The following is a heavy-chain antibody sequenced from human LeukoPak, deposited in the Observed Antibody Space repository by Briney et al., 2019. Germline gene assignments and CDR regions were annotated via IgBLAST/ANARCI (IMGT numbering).Heavy chain of an antibody. D-gene: IGHD1-1*01. J-gene: IGHJ3*02. CDR2: MHNSGVT. CDR1: GGSISSYY. Sequence: SETLSLTCTVSGGSISSYYWSWIRQPPGKGLEWIGNMHNSGVTYYNPSLESRVTISVDTSRNHFSLKLSSVTAADTAVYYCARWVTTATTGAFDMWGQGTMVTVSS. CDR3: ARWVTTATTGAFDM. V-gene: IGHV4-59*04.